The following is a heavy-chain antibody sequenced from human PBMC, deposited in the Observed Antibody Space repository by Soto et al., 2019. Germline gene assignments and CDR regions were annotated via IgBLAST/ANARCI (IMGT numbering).Heavy chain of an antibody. CDR3: AREGDTGTTPRETVGMDV. J-gene: IGHJ6*02. CDR1: GYSFTNYW. CDR2: IYPGDSDT. Sequence: EVQLVQSGAEVKKPGESLKISCKGSGYSFTNYWIGWVRQRPGKGLEWMGVIYPGDSDTRYSPSFQGQVTISADKSISTAYLQWSSLKASDTAMYYCAREGDTGTTPRETVGMDVWGQGTTVTVSS. V-gene: IGHV5-51*03. D-gene: IGHD1-1*01.